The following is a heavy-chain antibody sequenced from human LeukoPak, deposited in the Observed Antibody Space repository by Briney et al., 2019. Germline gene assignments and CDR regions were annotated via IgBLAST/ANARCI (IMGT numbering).Heavy chain of an antibody. CDR2: IYYSGST. CDR1: GGSISSSSYY. D-gene: IGHD6-13*01. J-gene: IGHJ4*02. CDR3: ARPRLYVSSWYYFDY. Sequence: PSETLSLTCTVSGGSISSSSYYWGWIRQPPGKGLEWIGSIYYSGSTYYNPSLKSRVTISVDTSKNQFSLKLSSVTAADTAVYYCARPRLYVSSWYYFDYWGQGILVTVSS. V-gene: IGHV4-39*01.